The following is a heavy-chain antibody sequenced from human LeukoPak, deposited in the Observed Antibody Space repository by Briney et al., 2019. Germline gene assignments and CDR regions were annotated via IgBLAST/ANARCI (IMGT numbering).Heavy chain of an antibody. V-gene: IGHV4-61*02. D-gene: IGHD2-8*01. CDR1: GGSISSSSYY. CDR3: ARLSITKGRFDP. J-gene: IGHJ5*02. CDR2: IYTSGST. Sequence: SETLSLTCAVSGGSISSSSYYWGWIRQPAGKGLEWIGRIYTSGSTNYNPSLKSRVTISVDTSKNQFSLKLSSVTAADTAVYYCARLSITKGRFDPWGQGTLVTVSS.